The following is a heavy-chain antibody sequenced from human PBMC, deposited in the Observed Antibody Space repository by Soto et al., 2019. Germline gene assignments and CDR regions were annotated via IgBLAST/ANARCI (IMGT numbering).Heavy chain of an antibody. J-gene: IGHJ5*02. CDR1: GGSISSSSYY. V-gene: IGHV4-39*01. Sequence: QLQLQESGPGLVKPSETLSLTCTVSGGSISSSSYYWGWIRQPPGKGLEWIGSLYYIGSTYYHPSLKSRVTISVVTSKNQFSLKLSSVTAADTAVYYCASPKIAFYNWFDPWGQGTLVTVSS. D-gene: IGHD3-3*02. CDR3: ASPKIAFYNWFDP. CDR2: LYYIGST.